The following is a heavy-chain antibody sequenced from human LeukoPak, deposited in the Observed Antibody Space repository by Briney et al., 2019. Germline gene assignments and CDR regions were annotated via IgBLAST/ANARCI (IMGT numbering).Heavy chain of an antibody. D-gene: IGHD4-17*01. CDR3: LNHVYGDYEGKYYYYGMDV. J-gene: IGHJ6*02. V-gene: IGHV3-23*01. Sequence: GGSLRLSRAASGFTVSSNYMSWVRQAPGEGLEWVSAISGSGGSTYYADSVKGRFTISRDNAKNTLYLKMNSLRAEDTAVYYCLNHVYGDYEGKYYYYGMDVWGQGTTVTVSS. CDR2: ISGSGGST. CDR1: GFTVSSNY.